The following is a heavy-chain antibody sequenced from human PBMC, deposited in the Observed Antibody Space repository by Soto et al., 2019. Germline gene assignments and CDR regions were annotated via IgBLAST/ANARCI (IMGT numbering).Heavy chain of an antibody. Sequence: QVQLVQSGAEVKKPGASVKVSCKASGYTFTSYAMHWVRQAPGQRLEWMGWINTGNGNTKYSQKFQGRVTITRDTSASTAYMELSSLRSEDTAVYYCARALGVVTDDYWGQGTLVTVSS. V-gene: IGHV1-3*04. CDR1: GYTFTSYA. D-gene: IGHD2-15*01. CDR2: INTGNGNT. CDR3: ARALGVVTDDY. J-gene: IGHJ4*02.